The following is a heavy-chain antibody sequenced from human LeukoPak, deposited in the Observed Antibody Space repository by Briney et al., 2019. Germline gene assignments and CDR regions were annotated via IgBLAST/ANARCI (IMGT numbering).Heavy chain of an antibody. J-gene: IGHJ4*02. CDR3: ARGRWELPFDLDY. CDR2: IKQDGSEK. D-gene: IGHD1-26*01. V-gene: IGHV3-7*01. CDR1: GFTFSSYW. Sequence: GGSLRLSCAASGFTFSSYWMSWVRQAPGKGLEWVANIKQDGSEKYYVDSVKGRFTISRDNAKNSLYLQMNSLRAEDTAVYYCARGRWELPFDLDYWGQGTLVTVSS.